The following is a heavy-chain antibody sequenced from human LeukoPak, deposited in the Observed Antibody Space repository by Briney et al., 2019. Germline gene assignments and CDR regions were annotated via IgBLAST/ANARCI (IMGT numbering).Heavy chain of an antibody. CDR3: ARGGGYCGGDCYGIDY. Sequence: PGGSLRLSCAASGFSFSSYTMNWVRQAPGKGLEWVSSISGSSSYIYYADSVQGRFTISRDNAKNSLYLQMNSLRVEDTAVYYCARGGGYCGGDCYGIDYWGQGTLVTVSS. J-gene: IGHJ4*02. CDR1: GFSFSSYT. D-gene: IGHD2-21*01. V-gene: IGHV3-21*01. CDR2: ISGSSSYI.